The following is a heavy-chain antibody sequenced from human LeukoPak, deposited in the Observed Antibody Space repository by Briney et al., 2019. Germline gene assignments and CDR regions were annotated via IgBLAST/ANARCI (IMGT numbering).Heavy chain of an antibody. CDR2: IKQDGSEK. CDR3: ARGTGNSGYRSLYLN. J-gene: IGHJ4*02. V-gene: IGHV3-7*05. CDR1: GFTFSSYW. Sequence: GGSLRLSCAASGFTFSSYWMSWVRQAPRKGLEWAASIKQDGSEKYYVDSVWGRFTISRDNAKNSLYLQMNSPKAEDTAVYYCARGTGNSGYRSLYLNWGQGTLVTVSS. D-gene: IGHD5-12*01.